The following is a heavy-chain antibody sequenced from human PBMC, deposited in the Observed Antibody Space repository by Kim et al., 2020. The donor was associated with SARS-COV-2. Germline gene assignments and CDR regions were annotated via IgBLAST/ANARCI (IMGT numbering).Heavy chain of an antibody. V-gene: IGHV3-48*03. CDR1: GFTFSSYD. CDR2: ISSSGSNI. CDR3: ARDSYSSSYNYYCMDV. D-gene: IGHD6-13*01. J-gene: IGHJ6*02. Sequence: GGSLRLSCAASGFTFSSYDMHWVRQAPGKGLEWVSYISSSGSNIYYADSVKGRFTISRDNAKNSLYLQMNSLRAEDTAVYYCARDSYSSSYNYYCMDVWGRGTTVTVSS.